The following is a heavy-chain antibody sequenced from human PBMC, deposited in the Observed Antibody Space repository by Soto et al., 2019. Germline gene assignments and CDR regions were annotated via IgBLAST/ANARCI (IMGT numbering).Heavy chain of an antibody. V-gene: IGHV1-18*01. D-gene: IGHD2-15*01. CDR3: ARVASEDIVVVVAATGPFAY. CDR1: GYTFTSYG. J-gene: IGHJ4*02. Sequence: QVQLVQSGAEVKKPGASVKVSCKASGYTFTSYGISWVRQAPGQGLEWMGWISAYNGNTNYAQKLQGRVTMTTDTSTSTAYMELRSLRSDDTAVYYCARVASEDIVVVVAATGPFAYWGQGTLVTVSS. CDR2: ISAYNGNT.